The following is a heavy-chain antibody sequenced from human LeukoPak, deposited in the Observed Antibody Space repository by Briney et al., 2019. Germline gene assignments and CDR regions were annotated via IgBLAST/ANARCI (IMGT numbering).Heavy chain of an antibody. J-gene: IGHJ6*03. CDR3: ARGGRGSCTSTSCYTNYMDV. CDR2: TYPGDSDT. CDR1: GSSFATHW. D-gene: IGHD2-2*01. Sequence: GASLKLSCKGAGSSFATHWIGWVRQMPGKGLEWMGITYPGDSDTRYSPSFQGQVTISADKSISTAYLQWGSLKASDTATYYCARGGRGSCTSTSCYTNYMDVWGKGTTVTVSS. V-gene: IGHV5-51*01.